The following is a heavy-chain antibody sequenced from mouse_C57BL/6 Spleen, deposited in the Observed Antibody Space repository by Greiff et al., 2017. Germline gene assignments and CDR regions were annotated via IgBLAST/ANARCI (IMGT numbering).Heavy chain of an antibody. CDR1: GFSLTSYC. J-gene: IGHJ2*01. V-gene: IGHV2-4*01. D-gene: IGHD1-1*01. Sequence: QVQLQQSGPGLVQPSHSLSITCTVSGFSLTSYCVHWVRQPPGQGLEWLGVIWRGGSTDYHSAFISRMSISKDNSKSQVFFKMNSMQADDTAIYYCSTYYGSRGYFDYWGQGTTLTVSS. CDR2: IWRGGST. CDR3: STYYGSRGYFDY.